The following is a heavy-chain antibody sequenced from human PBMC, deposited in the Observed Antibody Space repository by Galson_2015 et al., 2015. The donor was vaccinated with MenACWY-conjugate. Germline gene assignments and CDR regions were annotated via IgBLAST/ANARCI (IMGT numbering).Heavy chain of an antibody. CDR2: ISARGTYT. CDR1: GFPFHTYA. V-gene: IGHV3-23*01. J-gene: IGHJ1*01. CDR3: GKDEVADTAMVSEH. Sequence: LRLSCAASGFPFHTYAMNWLRQAPGTGLEWLSVISARGTYTAYADSVKGRFAISRDNSKDTVFLQMTSLGVEDTAVYFCGKDEVADTAMVSEHWGQGALVSVSS. D-gene: IGHD5-18*01.